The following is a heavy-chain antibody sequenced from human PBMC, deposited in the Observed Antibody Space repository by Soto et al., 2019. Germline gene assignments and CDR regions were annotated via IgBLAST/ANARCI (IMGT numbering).Heavy chain of an antibody. CDR3: ASGGRGLRYGDY. CDR2: IIPILGTA. J-gene: IGHJ4*02. D-gene: IGHD3-16*01. CDR1: GDTFSSYA. V-gene: IGHV1-69*01. Sequence: QVQLVQSGAEVKKPGSSVKVSCKASGDTFSSYAISWVRQAPGQGLEWMGGIIPILGTANYAQKFQGRVTITADEATSTADMELISLRSEDTAVYYCASGGRGLRYGDYWGQGTLVTVSS.